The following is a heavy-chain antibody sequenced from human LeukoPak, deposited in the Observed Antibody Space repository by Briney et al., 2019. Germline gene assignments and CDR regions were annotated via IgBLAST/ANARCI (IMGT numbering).Heavy chain of an antibody. J-gene: IGHJ6*03. V-gene: IGHV4-61*02. CDR2: IYTSGST. CDR3: ARDGPIAAVSMDV. CDR1: GGSISSGSYY. Sequence: PSQTLSLTCTVSGGSISSGSYYWSWIRQPAGKGLEWIGRIYTSGSTNYNPSLKSRVTMSVDTSKNQFSLKLSSVTAADTAVYYCARDGPIAAVSMDVWGKGTTVTVSS. D-gene: IGHD6-13*01.